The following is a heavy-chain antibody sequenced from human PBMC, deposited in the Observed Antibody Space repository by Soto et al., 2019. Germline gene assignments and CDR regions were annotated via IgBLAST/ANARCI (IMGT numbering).Heavy chain of an antibody. Sequence: ASVKVSCKASGYTFTSYGISWVRQAPGQGLEWMGWISAYNGNTNYAQKLQGRVTMTRDTSISTAYMELSRLRSDDTAVYYCARDYHCSSTSCSPNWFDPWGQGTLVTVSS. CDR3: ARDYHCSSTSCSPNWFDP. CDR2: ISAYNGNT. CDR1: GYTFTSYG. V-gene: IGHV1-18*01. D-gene: IGHD2-2*01. J-gene: IGHJ5*02.